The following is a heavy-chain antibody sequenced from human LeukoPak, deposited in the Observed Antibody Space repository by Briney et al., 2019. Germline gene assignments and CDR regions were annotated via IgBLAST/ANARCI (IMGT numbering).Heavy chain of an antibody. D-gene: IGHD3-10*01. J-gene: IGHJ4*02. V-gene: IGHV1-69*13. CDR1: GGTFSSYA. CDR3: ATKPFSGSGSYYFDY. CDR2: IIPIFGTA. Sequence: SVKVSCKASGGTFSSYAISWVRQAPGQGLEWMGGIIPIFGTANYAQKFQGRVTITADESTSTAYMELSSLRSEDTAVYYCATKPFSGSGSYYFDYWGQGTLVTVSS.